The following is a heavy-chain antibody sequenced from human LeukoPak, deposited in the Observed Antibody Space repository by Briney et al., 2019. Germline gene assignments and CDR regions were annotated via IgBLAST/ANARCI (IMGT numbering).Heavy chain of an antibody. D-gene: IGHD6-19*01. J-gene: IGHJ4*02. CDR3: SRDGAPYSSGWYY. V-gene: IGHV4-59*12. CDR1: GGSISSYY. Sequence: SETLSLTCTVSGGSISSYYWSWIRQPPGKGLEWIGYIYYSGSTNYNPSLKSRVTISVGTSKNQFSLKLSSVTAADTAVYYCSRDGAPYSSGWYYWGQGTLVTVSS. CDR2: IYYSGST.